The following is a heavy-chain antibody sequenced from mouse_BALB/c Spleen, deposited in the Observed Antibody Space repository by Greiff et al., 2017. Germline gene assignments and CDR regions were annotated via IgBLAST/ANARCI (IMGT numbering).Heavy chain of an antibody. CDR3: AREGERRNFDY. CDR2: IYPGNVNT. Sequence: QVQLQQSGPELVKPGASVRISCKASGYTFTSYYIHWVKQRPGQGLEWIGWIYPGNVNTKYNEKFKGKATLTADKSSSTAYMQLSSLTSEDSAVYFCAREGERRNFDYWGQGTTLTVSS. J-gene: IGHJ2*01. V-gene: IGHV1S56*01. CDR1: GYTFTSYY.